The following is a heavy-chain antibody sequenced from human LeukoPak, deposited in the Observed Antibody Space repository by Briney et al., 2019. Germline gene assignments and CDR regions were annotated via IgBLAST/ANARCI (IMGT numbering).Heavy chain of an antibody. Sequence: GGSLRLSCAASGFTFSSYSMNWVRQAPGKGLEWVSTIVDSGGNTYYADSVKGRFTISRDNSKNTLYLQMDGLRAEDSAVYYCAKDREGSSWYYFDYWGQGTLVTVSS. V-gene: IGHV3-23*01. CDR2: IVDSGGNT. D-gene: IGHD6-13*01. CDR3: AKDREGSSWYYFDY. CDR1: GFTFSSYS. J-gene: IGHJ4*02.